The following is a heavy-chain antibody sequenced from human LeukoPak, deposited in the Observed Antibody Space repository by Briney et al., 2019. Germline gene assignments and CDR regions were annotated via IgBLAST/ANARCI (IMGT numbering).Heavy chain of an antibody. CDR2: ISSSSSYI. CDR1: GFTFSSYG. D-gene: IGHD6-6*01. Sequence: GGTLRLSCAASGFTFSSYGMNWVRQAPGKGLEWVSSISSSSSYIYYVDSVKGRFTISRDNAKNSLYLQMNSLRAEDTAVYYCASPNPRIAARPYYYYYMDVWGKGTTVTVSS. CDR3: ASPNPRIAARPYYYYYMDV. J-gene: IGHJ6*03. V-gene: IGHV3-21*01.